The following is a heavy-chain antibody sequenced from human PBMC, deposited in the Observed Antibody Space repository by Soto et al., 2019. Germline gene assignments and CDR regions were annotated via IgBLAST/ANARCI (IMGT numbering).Heavy chain of an antibody. CDR1: GYTFSGYY. J-gene: IGHJ6*02. D-gene: IGHD4-4*01. Sequence: ASVKVSCKTSGYTFSGYYIHWVRQAPGQGLEWMGWIYPNSGGTTYAQKFQGGVTMTVDTSIRTAYVELRSLTSDDTAVYYCARVTTVTYYYYGMDVWGQGTTVTVSS. CDR3: ARVTTVTYYYYGMDV. CDR2: IYPNSGGT. V-gene: IGHV1-2*02.